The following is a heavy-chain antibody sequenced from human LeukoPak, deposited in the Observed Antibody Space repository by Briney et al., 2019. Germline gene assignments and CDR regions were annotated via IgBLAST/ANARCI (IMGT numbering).Heavy chain of an antibody. Sequence: SETLSLTCAVYGGSFSGYYWSWIRQPPGKGLEWLGEINHSGSTNYNPSLKSRVTISVDTSKNQFSLKLSSVTAADTAVYYCARVQLVRGKYFDYWGQGTLVTVSS. J-gene: IGHJ4*02. CDR1: GGSFSGYY. CDR3: ARVQLVRGKYFDY. D-gene: IGHD3-10*01. CDR2: INHSGST. V-gene: IGHV4-34*01.